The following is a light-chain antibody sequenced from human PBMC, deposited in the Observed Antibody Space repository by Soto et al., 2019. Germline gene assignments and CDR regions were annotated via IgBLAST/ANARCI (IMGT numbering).Light chain of an antibody. J-gene: IGKJ1*01. CDR1: QSVSNN. V-gene: IGKV3-15*01. CDR3: QQYNNWPPAWT. CDR2: GAS. Sequence: EIVMTQSPATLSVSPGDRVTLSCRAGQSVSNNLAWYQQKPGQAPRLLIYGASTRATGIPARFSGSGSGTEFTLTISSLQSEDFAVYYCQQYNNWPPAWTFGQGTKVEIK.